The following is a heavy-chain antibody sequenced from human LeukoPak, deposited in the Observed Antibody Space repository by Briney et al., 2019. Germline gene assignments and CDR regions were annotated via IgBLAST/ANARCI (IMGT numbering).Heavy chain of an antibody. Sequence: GGSLRLSCGASGFTFSRNWMSWVRQAPGKGLEWVASIDPEGSRKYYLDSVRGRFTITRDNAKNSLYLQMTNLGAEDTAVYYRAKLLGTVTTYDFWGQGTLVTVS. CDR2: IDPEGSRK. V-gene: IGHV3-7*01. D-gene: IGHD3-10*01. CDR3: AKLLGTVTTYDF. CDR1: GFTFSRNW. J-gene: IGHJ4*02.